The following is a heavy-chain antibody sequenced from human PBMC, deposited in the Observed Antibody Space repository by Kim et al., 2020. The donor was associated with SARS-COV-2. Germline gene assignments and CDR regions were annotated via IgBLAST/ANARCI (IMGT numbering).Heavy chain of an antibody. D-gene: IGHD6-13*01. V-gene: IGHV4-31*03. CDR1: GGSISSGGYY. J-gene: IGHJ5*02. CDR3: ASATLAAAGTAGFDP. CDR2: IYYSGST. Sequence: SETLSLTCTVSGGSISSGGYYWSWIRQHPGKGLEWIGYIYYSGSTYYNPSLKSRVTISVDTSKNQFSLKLSSVTAADTAVYYCASATLAAAGTAGFDPWGQGTLVTVSS.